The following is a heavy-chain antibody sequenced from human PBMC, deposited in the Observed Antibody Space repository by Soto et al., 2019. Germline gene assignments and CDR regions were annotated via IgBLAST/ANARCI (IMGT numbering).Heavy chain of an antibody. D-gene: IGHD2-8*01. V-gene: IGHV4-39*01. CDR2: IYYSGST. J-gene: IGHJ4*02. CDR1: GGSISSSSYY. Sequence: QLQLQESGPGLVKPSETLSLTCTVSGGSISSSSYYWGWIRQPPGKGLEWIGSIYYSGSTYYNPSLKSRVTISVDTSKNLFSLKLSSVTAADTAVYYCAIRIVLMVYATGWFEYCGQGTLVTVSS. CDR3: AIRIVLMVYATGWFEY.